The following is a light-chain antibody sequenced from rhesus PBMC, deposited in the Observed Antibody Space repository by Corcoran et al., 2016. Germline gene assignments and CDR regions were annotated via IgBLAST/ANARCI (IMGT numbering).Light chain of an antibody. J-gene: IGKJ2*01. V-gene: IGKV1S15*01. CDR2: YAS. CDR3: QHGYDHPYS. Sequence: DVQMTQSPSSLSASVGDTVTITCRASQDITNNLAWYQQKPGKVPNLLIYYASTLPSGVPSRFSGSGSGTDFTLTISRLQPEDFATYYCQHGYDHPYSFGQGTKVEIK. CDR1: QDITNN.